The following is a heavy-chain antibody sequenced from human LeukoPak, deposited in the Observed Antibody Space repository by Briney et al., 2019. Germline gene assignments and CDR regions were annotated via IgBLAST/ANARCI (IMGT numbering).Heavy chain of an antibody. V-gene: IGHV3-53*05. D-gene: IGHD3-22*01. Sequence: TGGSLRLSCAASGFTVSSNYMSWVRQAPGKGLEWVSVIYSGGSTYYADSVKGRFTISRDNSKNTLYLQMNSLRAEDTAVYYCAKDLGFYYDSSGDLGLFDYWGQGTLVTVSS. CDR2: IYSGGST. CDR1: GFTVSSNY. CDR3: AKDLGFYYDSSGDLGLFDY. J-gene: IGHJ4*02.